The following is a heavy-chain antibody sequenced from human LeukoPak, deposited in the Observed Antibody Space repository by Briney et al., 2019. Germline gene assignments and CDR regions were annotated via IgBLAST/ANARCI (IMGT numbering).Heavy chain of an antibody. CDR1: GGSISNGGDY. J-gene: IGHJ3*02. D-gene: IGHD4-23*01. CDR2: IYHSGST. V-gene: IGHV4-31*03. Sequence: PSETLSLTCTVSGGSISNGGDYWSWLRQHPGKVLERNGYIYHSGSTYYNPSLKSRVTISVDTSKNQFSLELSSVTAADTAVYYCARAAWRGSNSRDAFDIWGLGTMVTVSS. CDR3: ARAAWRGSNSRDAFDI.